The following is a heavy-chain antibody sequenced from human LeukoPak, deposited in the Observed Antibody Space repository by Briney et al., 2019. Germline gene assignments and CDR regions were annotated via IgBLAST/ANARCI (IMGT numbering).Heavy chain of an antibody. V-gene: IGHV3-30*18. D-gene: IGHD2-2*03. J-gene: IGHJ4*02. CDR3: AKCLDQFDY. CDR2: ISYDGSNK. Sequence: GGSLRLSCAASGFTFSSYGMHWVRQAPGKGLEWVAVISYDGSNKFYVDSVKGRFTISRDNSKNTLYLQMNSLRAEDTAVYYCAKCLDQFDYWGQGTLVTVSS. CDR1: GFTFSSYG.